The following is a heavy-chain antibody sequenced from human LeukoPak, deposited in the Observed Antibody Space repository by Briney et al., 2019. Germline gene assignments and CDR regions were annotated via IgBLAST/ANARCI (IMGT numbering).Heavy chain of an antibody. J-gene: IGHJ5*02. CDR3: ARGESYSSSWPYNWFDP. CDR2: IYTSGST. V-gene: IGHV4-61*02. D-gene: IGHD6-13*01. CDR1: GGSISSGSYY. Sequence: SETLSLTCTVSGGSISSGSYYWSWIRQPAGKGLEWIGRIYTSGSTNYNPSLKSRVTISVDTSKNQFSLKLSSVTAADTAVYYRARGESYSSSWPYNWFDPWGQGTLVTVSS.